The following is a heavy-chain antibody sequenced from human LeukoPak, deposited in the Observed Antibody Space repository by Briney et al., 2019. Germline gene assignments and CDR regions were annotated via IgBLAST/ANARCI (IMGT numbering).Heavy chain of an antibody. Sequence: SETLSLTCTVSGGSISSYYWSWIRQPPGKGLEWIGYIYYSGSTNYNPSLKSRVTISVDTSKNQFSLKLSSVTAADTAVYYCARWDYYGPRWFDPWGQGTLVTVSS. J-gene: IGHJ5*02. CDR3: ARWDYYGPRWFDP. CDR2: IYYSGST. CDR1: GGSISSYY. D-gene: IGHD3-10*01. V-gene: IGHV4-59*01.